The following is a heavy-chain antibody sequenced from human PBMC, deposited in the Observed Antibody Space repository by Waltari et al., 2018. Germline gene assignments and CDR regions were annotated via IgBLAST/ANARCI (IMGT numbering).Heavy chain of an antibody. D-gene: IGHD2-2*01. V-gene: IGHV4-4*02. CDR3: AGDRAIGLFFDY. CDR1: GDSISGNYW. Sequence: QVQLQESGQGLVKPSGTLSLTCAVSGDSISGNYWWSWVRQSPEKGLAWIGQVHHSGKPHYNPSLQSLVTISVDKPKNQFSLNLNSVTGADTAVYYCAGDRAIGLFFDYWGRGTLVTVSS. J-gene: IGHJ4*02. CDR2: VHHSGKP.